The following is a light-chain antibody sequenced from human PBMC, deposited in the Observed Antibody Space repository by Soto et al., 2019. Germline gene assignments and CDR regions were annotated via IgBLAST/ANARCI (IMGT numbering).Light chain of an antibody. V-gene: IGLV1-44*01. CDR1: SSNIEGNT. Sequence: QPVLTQPPSLSGTPGQSVTISCSGSSSNIEGNTVHWYQHPPGTAPKLLIYIDHNRPSGIPDRFSGSKSGTSASLAISGLQSEDEADYYCATWDDDLSAAVFGGGTQLTVL. J-gene: IGLJ7*01. CDR2: IDH. CDR3: ATWDDDLSAAV.